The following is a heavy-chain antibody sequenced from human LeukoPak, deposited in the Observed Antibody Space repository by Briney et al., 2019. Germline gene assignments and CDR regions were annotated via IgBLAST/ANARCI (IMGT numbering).Heavy chain of an antibody. CDR1: GGTFSSYA. CDR3: AKDGSGDYRYFYYYMDV. D-gene: IGHD3-10*01. Sequence: SVKVSCKASGGTFSSYAISWVRQAPGQGLEWMGGIIPIFGTANYAQKFQGRVTITTDESTSTAYMELSSLRSEDTAVYYCAKDGSGDYRYFYYYMDVWGKGTTVTVSS. V-gene: IGHV1-69*05. J-gene: IGHJ6*03. CDR2: IIPIFGTA.